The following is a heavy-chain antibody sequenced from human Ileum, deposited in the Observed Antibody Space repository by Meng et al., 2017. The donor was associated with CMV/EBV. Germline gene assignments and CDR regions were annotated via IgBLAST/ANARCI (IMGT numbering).Heavy chain of an antibody. CDR1: GFPFRSYA. J-gene: IGHJ4*02. CDR3: ARVLGEYGSSGYPADY. V-gene: IGHV3-30*04. D-gene: IGHD3-22*01. CDR2: ISFDGSNE. Sequence: GESLKISCAASGFPFRSYALHWVRRAPGKGLEWVSIISFDGSNEFYADSVKGRFTISRDNSKNKLYLQMNSLRAEDAAVYCCARVLGEYGSSGYPADYWGQGTLVTVSS.